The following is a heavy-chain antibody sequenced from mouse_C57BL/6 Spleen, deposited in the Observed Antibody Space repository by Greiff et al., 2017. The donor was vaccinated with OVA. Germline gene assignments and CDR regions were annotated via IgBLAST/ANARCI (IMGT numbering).Heavy chain of an antibody. D-gene: IGHD2-2*01. CDR3: ARDGYDERYDMDG. V-gene: IGHV1-52*01. CDR2: IDPSDSET. CDR1: GYTFTSYW. J-gene: IGHJ4*01. Sequence: VQLQQPGAELVRPGSSVKLSCKASGYTFTSYWMHWVKQRPIQGLEWIGNIDPSDSETHYNQKFKDKATLTVDQSSSTAYMQLSSLTSEDSAVYYCARDGYDERYDMDGWGKGTSVTVSS.